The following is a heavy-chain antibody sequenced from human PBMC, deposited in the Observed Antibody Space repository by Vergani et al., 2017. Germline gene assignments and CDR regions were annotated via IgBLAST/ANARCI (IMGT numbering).Heavy chain of an antibody. V-gene: IGHV4-61*02. CDR1: GGSISSGSYY. Sequence: QVQLQESGPGLVKPSQTLSLTCPVSGGSISSGSYYWSWLRQPAGKGLEWIGRISTSGSTNYNPSLKSRVTMSVHTSKNQFSLKLSSVTAADTSVYYCARQIGYCSSTSCYYFDYWGQGTLVTVSS. D-gene: IGHD2-2*01. CDR2: ISTSGST. CDR3: ARQIGYCSSTSCYYFDY. J-gene: IGHJ4*02.